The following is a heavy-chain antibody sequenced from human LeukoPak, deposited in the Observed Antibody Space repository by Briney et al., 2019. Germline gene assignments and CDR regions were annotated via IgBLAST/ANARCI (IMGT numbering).Heavy chain of an antibody. CDR2: INPHTGVT. CDR3: ARANMVRGVGLFFDRNWFDP. V-gene: IGHV1-2*02. CDR1: GYTFTDYY. D-gene: IGHD3-10*01. J-gene: IGHJ5*02. Sequence: ASVKVSCKASGYTFTDYYIHWVRQAPGQGLMWMGWINPHTGVTTYAQSFQGRVTLTRDTSTTTTYMELNSLASDDTAVYYCARANMVRGVGLFFDRNWFDPWGQGTLVTVSS.